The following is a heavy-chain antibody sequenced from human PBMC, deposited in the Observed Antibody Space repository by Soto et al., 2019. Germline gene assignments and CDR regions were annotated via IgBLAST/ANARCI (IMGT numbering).Heavy chain of an antibody. D-gene: IGHD3-16*01. V-gene: IGHV3-15*07. Sequence: EMKLVASGGGLVKPGESLRLSCAASGFTFSDAYMNWVRQAPGKGLEWLGRIKSNSDGGTIDSAAPVRGRLTISRDDSKSTLYLQMNSLQTEDTAVYYCTAHQGNLGSLVYWGQGTLVTVSS. CDR1: GFTFSDAY. J-gene: IGHJ4*02. CDR2: IKSNSDGGTI. CDR3: TAHQGNLGSLVY.